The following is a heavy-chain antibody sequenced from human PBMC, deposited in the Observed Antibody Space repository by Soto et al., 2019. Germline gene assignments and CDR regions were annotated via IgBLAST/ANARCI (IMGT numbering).Heavy chain of an antibody. J-gene: IGHJ4*02. D-gene: IGHD3-22*01. CDR2: IKEDGGEK. CDR3: ARDSVRGYYDSSGYFTALDY. CDR1: GFTFSSYW. Sequence: EVQLVESGGGLVQPGGSLRLSCAASGFTFSSYWMSWVRQAAGKGLEWVANIKEDGGEKHYVDSVKGRFTISRDNAKNSLFLQMNSLRAEDTAVYYCARDSVRGYYDSSGYFTALDYWGQGTLVTVSS. V-gene: IGHV3-7*01.